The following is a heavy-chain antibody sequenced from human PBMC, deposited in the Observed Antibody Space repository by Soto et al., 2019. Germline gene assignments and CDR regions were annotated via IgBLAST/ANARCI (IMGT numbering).Heavy chain of an antibody. CDR3: ARDASDYGGSFDY. V-gene: IGHV4-59*01. CDR1: GGSISSYY. D-gene: IGHD3-16*01. Sequence: QVQLQESGPGLVKPSETLSLTCTVSGGSISSYYWSWIRQPPGKGLEWIGYIYYSGSTNYNPSLKSRVTISVDTSKNQFSLKLSSVTAADTAVYYCARDASDYGGSFDYWGQGTLVTVSS. J-gene: IGHJ4*02. CDR2: IYYSGST.